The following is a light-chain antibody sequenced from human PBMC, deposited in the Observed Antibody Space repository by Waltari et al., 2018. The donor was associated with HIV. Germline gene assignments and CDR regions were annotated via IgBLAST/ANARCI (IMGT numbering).Light chain of an antibody. V-gene: IGLV3-10*01. Sequence: SSELTQPPSLSVSPGQAARITCSGDALPKKYAYWYQQKSGQAPVLVIYEDNKRPSGSPERLSGSSSGTMATLTISGAQVEEEADYYCYSTDSSGIIGMFGGGTKLAVL. CDR3: YSTDSSGIIGM. J-gene: IGLJ3*02. CDR2: EDN. CDR1: ALPKKY.